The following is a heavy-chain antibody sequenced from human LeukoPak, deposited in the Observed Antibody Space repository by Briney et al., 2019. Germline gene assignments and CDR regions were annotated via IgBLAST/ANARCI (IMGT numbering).Heavy chain of an antibody. Sequence: GGSLRLSCAASGFTFSSYGMNWVRQAPGTGMEWVSVVSGSGGSTYYADSVKGRFTISRDNSKNTLYLQMNSLRAEDTAVYYCAKLAVAGTRGAFDIWGQGTVSPSLQ. D-gene: IGHD6-19*01. CDR1: GFTFSSYG. CDR3: AKLAVAGTRGAFDI. CDR2: VSGSGGST. J-gene: IGHJ3*02. V-gene: IGHV3-23*01.